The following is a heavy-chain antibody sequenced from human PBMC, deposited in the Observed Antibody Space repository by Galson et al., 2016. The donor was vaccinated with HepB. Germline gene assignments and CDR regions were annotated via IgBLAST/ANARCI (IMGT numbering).Heavy chain of an antibody. D-gene: IGHD2-15*01. CDR1: GGSVSSSGYY. Sequence: SETLSLTCTVSGGSVSSSGYYWGWIRQPPGKGLEWIASIYYSGTTYYNPSLKSRVTISVDTSKDQFSLKLSSVTAADTAVYYCARGEDFVYCTGGSCPFHHDRWGQGTLVTVS. V-gene: IGHV4-39*07. J-gene: IGHJ5*02. CDR2: IYYSGTT. CDR3: ARGEDFVYCTGGSCPFHHDR.